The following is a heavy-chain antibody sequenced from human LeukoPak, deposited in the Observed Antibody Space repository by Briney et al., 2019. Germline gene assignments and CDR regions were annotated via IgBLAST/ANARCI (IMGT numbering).Heavy chain of an antibody. CDR2: IYYSGST. CDR1: GGSISSSSYY. CDR3: ARVSYYGSGSYYNKQRPFDY. J-gene: IGHJ4*02. Sequence: PSETLSLTCTVSGGSISSSSYYWGWIRQPPGKGLEWIGRIYYSGSTYYNPSLKSRVTISVDTSKNQFSLKLSSVTAADTAVYYCARVSYYGSGSYYNKQRPFDYWGQGTLVTVSS. V-gene: IGHV4-39*07. D-gene: IGHD3-10*01.